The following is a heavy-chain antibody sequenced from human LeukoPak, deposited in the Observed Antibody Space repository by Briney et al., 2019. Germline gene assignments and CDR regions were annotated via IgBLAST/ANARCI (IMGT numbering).Heavy chain of an antibody. CDR2: ISWNSGSI. CDR3: AKSGLWFGELADYFDY. CDR1: GFTFDDYA. V-gene: IGHV3-9*01. Sequence: GGSLRLSCAASGFTFDDYAMHWVRQAPGKGLEWVSGISWNSGSIGYADSVKGRFTISRDNAKNSLYLQMNSLRAEDTALYYCAKSGLWFGELADYFDYWGQGTLVTVSS. D-gene: IGHD3-10*01. J-gene: IGHJ4*02.